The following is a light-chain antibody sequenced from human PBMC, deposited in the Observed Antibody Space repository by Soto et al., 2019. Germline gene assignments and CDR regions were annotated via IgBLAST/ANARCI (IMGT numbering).Light chain of an antibody. CDR1: QSISNN. CDR2: GAS. CDR3: QQYNNWWT. J-gene: IGKJ1*01. Sequence: EIVMTQSPATLSVSPGERATISCRASQSISNNLDWYHQRPGQAPRLLIYGASTRATGIPARFSGSGSGTEFTLTISSLQSEDFAVYYCQQYNNWWTFGQGTRVEIK. V-gene: IGKV3-15*01.